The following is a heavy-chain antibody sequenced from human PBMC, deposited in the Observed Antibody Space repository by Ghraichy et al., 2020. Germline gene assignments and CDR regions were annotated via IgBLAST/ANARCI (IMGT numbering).Heavy chain of an antibody. CDR2: ISSSRTI. Sequence: GGSLRLSCAASGFTFSSYNMNWVRQAPGKGLEWVSYISSSRTIYYADSVKGRFTISRDNAKNSLYLQMNSLRDEDTAVYYCARDLGVNLGRNEDYWGQGTLVTVSS. CDR3: ARDLGVNLGRNEDY. D-gene: IGHD1-1*01. J-gene: IGHJ4*02. V-gene: IGHV3-48*02. CDR1: GFTFSSYN.